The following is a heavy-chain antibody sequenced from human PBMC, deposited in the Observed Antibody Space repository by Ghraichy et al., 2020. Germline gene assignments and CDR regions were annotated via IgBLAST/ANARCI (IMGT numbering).Heavy chain of an antibody. D-gene: IGHD2-21*01. CDR2: VYYSGST. J-gene: IGHJ4*02. Sequence: SQTLSLTCTVSGGSISNYYWSWIRQSPGRGLEWIGYVYYSGSTNYNPSLKSRVTISVDTSNDQFSLELSSVTAADTAVCYCARHSSVWYYFDFWGQGTLVTVSS. CDR1: GGSISNYY. V-gene: IGHV4-59*08. CDR3: ARHSSVWYYFDF.